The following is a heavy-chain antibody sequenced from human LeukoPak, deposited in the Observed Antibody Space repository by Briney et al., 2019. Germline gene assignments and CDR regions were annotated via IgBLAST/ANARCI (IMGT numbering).Heavy chain of an antibody. V-gene: IGHV1-2*02. J-gene: IGHJ4*02. CDR2: INPNSGGT. D-gene: IGHD2-15*01. CDR3: HQPGGGYCSGGSCYDMDY. CDR1: GYTFTGYY. Sequence: APVKVSCKASGYTFTGYYMHWVRQAPGQGLEWMGWINPNSGGTNYAQKFQGRVTMTRDTSISTAYMELSRLRSDDTAVYYCHQPGGGYCSGGSCYDMDYWGQGTLVTVSS.